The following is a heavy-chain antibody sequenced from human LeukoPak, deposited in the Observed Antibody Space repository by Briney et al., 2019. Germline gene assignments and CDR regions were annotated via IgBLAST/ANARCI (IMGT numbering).Heavy chain of an antibody. V-gene: IGHV4-59*12. Sequence: SETLSLTCTVSGGSMSTYYWTWIRQPPGKGLEWIGFIYYTGSTNYNPSLKSRVTISVDTSKNQFSLKLSSVTAADTAVYYCAGDSGPEGGMDVWGQGTTVTVSS. D-gene: IGHD5-12*01. CDR3: AGDSGPEGGMDV. CDR1: GGSMSTYY. J-gene: IGHJ6*02. CDR2: IYYTGST.